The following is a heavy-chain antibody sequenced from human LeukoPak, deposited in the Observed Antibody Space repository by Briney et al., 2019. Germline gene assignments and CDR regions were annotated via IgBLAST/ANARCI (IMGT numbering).Heavy chain of an antibody. V-gene: IGHV3-11*01. Sequence: PGGSLRLSCAASGFAFSDYYMSWIRQAPGKGLEWVSYISSSGSTVYYADSVKGRFTISRDNAKNSLYLQMNSLRAEDTAVYYCAPGTQMGHEGYILYWGHGALVSASS. CDR2: ISSSGSTV. D-gene: IGHD3-9*01. J-gene: IGHJ4*01. CDR3: APGTQMGHEGYILY. CDR1: GFAFSDYY.